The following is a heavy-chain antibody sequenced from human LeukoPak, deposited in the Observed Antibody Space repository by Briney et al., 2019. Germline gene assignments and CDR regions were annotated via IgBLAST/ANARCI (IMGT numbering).Heavy chain of an antibody. Sequence: ASVKVSCKASGYTFTGYYMHWVRQAPGQGLEWMGWINPNSGGTNYAQKFQGRVTMTRDTSISTAYMELSRLRSEDTAVYYCARDASMTTGLFYWFDPWGQGTLVTVSS. CDR1: GYTFTGYY. D-gene: IGHD4-17*01. V-gene: IGHV1-2*02. CDR2: INPNSGGT. CDR3: ARDASMTTGLFYWFDP. J-gene: IGHJ5*02.